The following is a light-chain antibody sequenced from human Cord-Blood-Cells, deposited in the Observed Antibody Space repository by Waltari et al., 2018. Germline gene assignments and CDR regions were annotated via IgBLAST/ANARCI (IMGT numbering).Light chain of an antibody. CDR3: LQDYNYPYT. CDR1: QGIRND. CDR2: AAS. V-gene: IGKV1-6*01. Sequence: IQITRSPSPLSASLGDRVTITCRASQGIRNDLGWYQQKPGKAPKLLVYAASILQSGVPSRFSGSGSGTDFTLTISSLQPEDFATYYCLQDYNYPYTFGQGTKLEIK. J-gene: IGKJ2*01.